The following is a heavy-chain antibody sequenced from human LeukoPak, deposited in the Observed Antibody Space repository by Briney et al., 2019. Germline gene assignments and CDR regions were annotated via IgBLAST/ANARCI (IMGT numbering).Heavy chain of an antibody. J-gene: IGHJ3*02. V-gene: IGHV3-21*01. Sequence: PGGSLRLSCAASGFTFSSYSMNWVRQAPGKGLEWVSSIGSSSSYIYYADSVKGRFTISRDNAKNSLYLQMNSLRAEDTAVYYCARWGLDTATVTSSYDAFDIWGQGTMVTVSS. CDR1: GFTFSSYS. CDR3: ARWGLDTATVTSSYDAFDI. CDR2: IGSSSSYI. D-gene: IGHD5-18*01.